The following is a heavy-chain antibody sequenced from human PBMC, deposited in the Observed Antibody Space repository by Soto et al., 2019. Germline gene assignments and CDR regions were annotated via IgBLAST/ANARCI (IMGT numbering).Heavy chain of an antibody. V-gene: IGHV3-23*01. Sequence: EVQLLESGGGLVQPGGSLRLSCAASGFTFSSYAMSWVRQAPGKGLEWVSAISGSGGSTYYADSVKGRFTISRDNSKHTMYLKMNSLRAEDTAVYYCAKNPTWIQLWTIDYWGQGTLVTVSS. D-gene: IGHD5-18*01. CDR2: ISGSGGST. CDR3: AKNPTWIQLWTIDY. CDR1: GFTFSSYA. J-gene: IGHJ4*02.